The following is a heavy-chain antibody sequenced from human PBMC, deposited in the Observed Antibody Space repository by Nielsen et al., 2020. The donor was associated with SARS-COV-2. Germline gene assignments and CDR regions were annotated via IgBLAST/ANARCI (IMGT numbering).Heavy chain of an antibody. V-gene: IGHV5-51*01. CDR2: IYPGDSDT. CDR1: GYSFTSYW. Sequence: GESLKISCKGSGYSFTSYWIGWVRQMPGKGLEWMGIIYPGDSDTRYSPSFQGQVTISADKSISTAYLQWSSLKASDTAMYYCARLRAKSSSSSPLFDYWGQGTLVTVSS. CDR3: ARLRAKSSSSSPLFDY. J-gene: IGHJ4*02. D-gene: IGHD6-6*01.